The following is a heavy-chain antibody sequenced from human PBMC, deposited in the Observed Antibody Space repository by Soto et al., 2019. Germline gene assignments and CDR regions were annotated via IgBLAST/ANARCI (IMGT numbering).Heavy chain of an antibody. J-gene: IGHJ6*02. Sequence: QVQLQESGPGLVKPSQTLSLTCTVSGGSISSGGYYWSWIRQHLGKGLEWIGYIYYSGSTYYNPSLKSRVTISVDTSKNQFSLKLSSVTAADTAVYYCAKARGSGLSYYYGMDVWGQGTTVTVSS. CDR1: GGSISSGGYY. V-gene: IGHV4-31*03. CDR3: AKARGSGLSYYYGMDV. D-gene: IGHD3-10*01. CDR2: IYYSGST.